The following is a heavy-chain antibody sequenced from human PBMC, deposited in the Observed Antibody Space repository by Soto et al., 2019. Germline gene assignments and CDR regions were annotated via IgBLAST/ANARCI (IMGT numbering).Heavy chain of an antibody. CDR2: IWYDGSNK. J-gene: IGHJ5*02. Sequence: AGGSLRLSCAASGFTFSSYGMHWVRQAPGKGLEWVAVIWYDGSNKYYADSVKGRFTISRDNSKNTLYLQMNSLRAEDTAVYYCARDGGYCSSTSCWSPEPRGWFDPWGQGTLVTVSS. V-gene: IGHV3-33*08. CDR1: GFTFSSYG. CDR3: ARDGGYCSSTSCWSPEPRGWFDP. D-gene: IGHD2-2*01.